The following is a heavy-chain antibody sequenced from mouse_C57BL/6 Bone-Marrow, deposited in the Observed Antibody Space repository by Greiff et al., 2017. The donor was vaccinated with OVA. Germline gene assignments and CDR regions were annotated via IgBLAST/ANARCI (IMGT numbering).Heavy chain of an antibody. J-gene: IGHJ2*01. V-gene: IGHV5-4*01. CDR3: ARARGFYFDY. CDR1: GFTFSSYA. CDR2: ISDGGSYT. Sequence: EVQLVESGGGLVKPGGSLKLSCAASGFTFSSYAMSWVRQTPEKRLEWVATISDGGSYTYYPDNVKGRFTISRDNAKNNLYLQMSHLKSEDTAMYYCARARGFYFDYWGQGTTLTVSS.